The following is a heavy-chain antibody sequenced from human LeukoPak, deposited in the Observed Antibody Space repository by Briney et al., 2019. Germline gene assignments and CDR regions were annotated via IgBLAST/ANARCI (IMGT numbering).Heavy chain of an antibody. J-gene: IGHJ4*02. V-gene: IGHV3-64D*06. CDR1: GFTFNNYV. CDR2: FKSKTDET. CDR3: AVEMTTDFDH. Sequence: GGSLRLFCSASGFTFNNYVLHWVRQAPGKGLEYVLGFKSKTDETFYSEYVKGRFTVSRDKSENTLYLQMNSLRIDDTAVYYCAVEMTTDFDHWGQGTLVTVSS. D-gene: IGHD5-24*01.